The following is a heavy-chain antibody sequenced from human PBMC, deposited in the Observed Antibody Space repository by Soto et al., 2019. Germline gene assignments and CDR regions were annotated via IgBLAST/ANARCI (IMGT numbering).Heavy chain of an antibody. CDR1: GGSIGFNY. CDR2: IYNDGST. J-gene: IGHJ4*02. Sequence: QVQLQESGPGLVKPSETLSLTCTVSGGSIGFNYWSWLRQPPGKGQEWIGYIYNDGSTNYNPSLQSRVTMSVDTSKNQFSLRLTSVTAADTAVYYCARGGNFQNYWGQGTLVTVSS. CDR3: ARGGNFQNY. V-gene: IGHV4-59*01. D-gene: IGHD3-16*01.